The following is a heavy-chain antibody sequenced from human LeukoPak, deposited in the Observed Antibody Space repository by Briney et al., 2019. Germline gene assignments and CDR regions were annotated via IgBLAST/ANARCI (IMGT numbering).Heavy chain of an antibody. V-gene: IGHV1-3*01. CDR3: ARDDWNYKFTIHSYYYGMDV. J-gene: IGHJ6*02. Sequence: ASVNVSCKASGYTFTSYAMHWVRQAPGQRLEWMGWINAGNGNTRYSQKLQGRVTITRDTSANTVYMELSSLRSGDTAVYYCARDDWNYKFTIHSYYYGMDVWGQGTTVTVSS. D-gene: IGHD1-7*01. CDR1: GYTFTSYA. CDR2: INAGNGNT.